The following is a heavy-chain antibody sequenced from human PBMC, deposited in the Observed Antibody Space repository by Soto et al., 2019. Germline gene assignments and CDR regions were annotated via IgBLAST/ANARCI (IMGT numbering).Heavy chain of an antibody. Sequence: ASVKVSCKALGNTFTYRYLHWVRQAPGQALEWMGWITPFSGDVHYAQKFQERVTITRDRSINTAYMQMSSLRSEDTAVYYCARQFYDSSGYQRYYFNYWGQGTLVTVSS. CDR3: ARQFYDSSGYQRYYFNY. CDR2: ITPFSGDV. D-gene: IGHD3-22*01. CDR1: GNTFTYRY. J-gene: IGHJ4*02. V-gene: IGHV1-45*02.